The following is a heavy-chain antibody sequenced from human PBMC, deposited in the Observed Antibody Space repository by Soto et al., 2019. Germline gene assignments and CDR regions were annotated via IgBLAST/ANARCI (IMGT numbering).Heavy chain of an antibody. D-gene: IGHD4-17*01. Sequence: ASVKVSCKASGYTFTSYGISWVRQAPGQGLEWMGWISAYNGNTNYAQKLQGRVTMTTDTSTSTAYMELRSLRSDDTAVYYCARDLEDDYGDYNLYFDYWGQGTLVTVSS. V-gene: IGHV1-18*01. CDR2: ISAYNGNT. J-gene: IGHJ4*02. CDR3: ARDLEDDYGDYNLYFDY. CDR1: GYTFTSYG.